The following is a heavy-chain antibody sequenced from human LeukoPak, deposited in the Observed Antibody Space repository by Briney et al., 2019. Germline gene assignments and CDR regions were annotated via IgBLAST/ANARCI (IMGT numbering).Heavy chain of an antibody. CDR3: ARGGLYGSGSYMDV. Sequence: GGSLRLSCAASGFTFSSYAMSWVRQAPGKGLEWVSTISGSGGSTYYADSVKGRFTISRDNAKNSLYLQMNSLRAEDTAVYYCARGGLYGSGSYMDVWGKGTTVTVSS. CDR1: GFTFSSYA. J-gene: IGHJ6*03. D-gene: IGHD3-10*01. V-gene: IGHV3-23*01. CDR2: ISGSGGST.